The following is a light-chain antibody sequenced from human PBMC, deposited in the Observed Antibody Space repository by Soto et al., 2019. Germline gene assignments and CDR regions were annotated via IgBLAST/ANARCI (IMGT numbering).Light chain of an antibody. CDR2: DAS. J-gene: IGKJ5*01. Sequence: EIVLTQSPATRSLSPGERATLSCRASQSVSSYLAWYQQKPGQAPRLLIYDASNTATGTPARFSGSGSGTDFTLTISSLEPEDFAVYYCQQRSNWITFGQGTRLEIK. V-gene: IGKV3-11*01. CDR1: QSVSSY. CDR3: QQRSNWIT.